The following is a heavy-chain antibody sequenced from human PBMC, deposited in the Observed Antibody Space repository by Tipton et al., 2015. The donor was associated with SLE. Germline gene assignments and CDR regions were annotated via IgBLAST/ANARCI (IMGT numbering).Heavy chain of an antibody. V-gene: IGHV1-18*01. J-gene: IGHJ4*02. CDR3: AKEGPEILGWLH. Sequence: QLVQSGPEVKKPGASVKVSCKASGYTFASYGINWVRQAPGQGLEWMGWISGYNGETIYAQKSQGRVIMTIDTSTSTVYMELRSLRSDDTAVYYCAKEGPEILGWLHWGQGTQITVSS. D-gene: IGHD3-16*01. CDR1: GYTFASYG. CDR2: ISGYNGET.